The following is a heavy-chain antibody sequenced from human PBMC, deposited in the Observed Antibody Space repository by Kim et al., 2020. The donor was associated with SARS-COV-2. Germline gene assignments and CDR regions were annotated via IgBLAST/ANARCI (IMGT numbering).Heavy chain of an antibody. D-gene: IGHD4-17*01. CDR3: AKAFYGDDAFDI. Sequence: GGSLRLSCAASGFTFDDYAMHWVRQAPGKGLEWVSGISWNGGSIGYADSVKGRFTISRDNAKNSLYLQMNSLRAEDTALYYCAKAFYGDDAFDIWGQGTMVTVSS. V-gene: IGHV3-9*01. J-gene: IGHJ3*02. CDR1: GFTFDDYA. CDR2: ISWNGGSI.